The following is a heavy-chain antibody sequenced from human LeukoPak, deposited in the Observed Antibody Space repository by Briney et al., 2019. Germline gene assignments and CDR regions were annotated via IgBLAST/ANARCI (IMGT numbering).Heavy chain of an antibody. Sequence: ASVKVSCKASGGMFSNYAFSWVRQAPGQGLEWMGRIIPILDITNYAQKFQGRLTITADKSTTTAYMELSSLRSEDTAVYYCAKDSDYVHIEDHWGQGTLVTVSS. CDR1: GGMFSNYA. D-gene: IGHD4-17*01. J-gene: IGHJ4*02. V-gene: IGHV1-69*04. CDR3: AKDSDYVHIEDH. CDR2: IIPILDIT.